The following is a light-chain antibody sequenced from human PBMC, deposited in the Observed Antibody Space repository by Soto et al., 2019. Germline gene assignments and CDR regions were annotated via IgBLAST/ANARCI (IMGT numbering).Light chain of an antibody. J-gene: IGKJ5*01. CDR3: QQRSNWRPIT. V-gene: IGKV3-11*01. CDR2: DAS. CDR1: QSVSSY. Sequence: EIVLTQSPATLSLSPGERATLSCRASQSVSSYLAWYQQKPGQAPRLLIYDASIRATGIPPRFSGSGSGTDFTLTISSLEPEDFAVYYCQQRSNWRPITFGQGTRLEIK.